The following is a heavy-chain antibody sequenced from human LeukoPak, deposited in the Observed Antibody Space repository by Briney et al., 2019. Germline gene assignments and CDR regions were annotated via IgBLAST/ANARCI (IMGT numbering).Heavy chain of an antibody. V-gene: IGHV3-23*01. D-gene: IGHD5-18*01. J-gene: IGHJ4*02. CDR2: ISGGGGST. Sequence: GGSLRLSCAASGFTFSTYAMSWVRQAPGKGLEWVSAISGGGGSTYYADSVKGRFTISRDNSKNTLYLQMNSLRAEDTAVYYCAKDIAQGYTFGSIEQDYWGQGTLVTVSS. CDR1: GFTFSTYA. CDR3: AKDIAQGYTFGSIEQDY.